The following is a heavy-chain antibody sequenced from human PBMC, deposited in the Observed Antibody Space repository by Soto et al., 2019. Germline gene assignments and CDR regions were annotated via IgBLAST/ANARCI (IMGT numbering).Heavy chain of an antibody. D-gene: IGHD6-13*01. V-gene: IGHV3-30-3*01. CDR1: GFTFSSYA. CDR3: ARDWSIAAAYSGVVDV. CDR2: ISYDGSNK. Sequence: QVQLVESGGGVVQPGRSLRLSCAASGFTFSSYAMHWVRQAPGKGLEWVAVISYDGSNKYYADSVKGRFTISRDNSKNTLYLQMNSLRAEDTAVYYCARDWSIAAAYSGVVDVWGQGTTVTVSS. J-gene: IGHJ6*02.